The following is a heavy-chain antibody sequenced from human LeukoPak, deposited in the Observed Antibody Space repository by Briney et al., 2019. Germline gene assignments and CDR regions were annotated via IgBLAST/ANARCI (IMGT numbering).Heavy chain of an antibody. Sequence: SETLSLTCTVSGGSVSSGSYYWRWIRQPPGKGLEWIGYIYYSGSTNYNPSLKSRVTISVDTSKNQFSLKLSSVTAADTAVYYCASSGTTQLFDYWGQGTLVTVPS. CDR2: IYYSGST. V-gene: IGHV4-61*01. CDR3: ASSGTTQLFDY. D-gene: IGHD1-1*01. CDR1: GGSVSSGSYY. J-gene: IGHJ4*02.